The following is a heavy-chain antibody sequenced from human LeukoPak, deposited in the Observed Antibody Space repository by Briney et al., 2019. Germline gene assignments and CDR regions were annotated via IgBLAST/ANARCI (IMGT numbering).Heavy chain of an antibody. J-gene: IGHJ4*02. CDR1: GFTFSSYS. V-gene: IGHV3-48*04. CDR2: ISSSGSTI. CDR3: ASPYCHGGTCRLYFEY. Sequence: GGSLRLSCAASGFTFSSYSMNWVRQAPGRGLEWVSYISSSGSTIYYADSVKGRFTISRDNAKNSLYLQMNSLRAEDTAVYYCASPYCHGGTCRLYFEYWGQGTLVTVSS. D-gene: IGHD2-15*01.